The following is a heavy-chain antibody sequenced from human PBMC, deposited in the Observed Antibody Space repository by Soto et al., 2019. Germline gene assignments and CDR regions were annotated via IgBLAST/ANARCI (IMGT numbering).Heavy chain of an antibody. CDR2: INDNGDTT. D-gene: IGHD2-15*01. J-gene: IGHJ4*02. Sequence: EVQLLESGGGLVQPGESLRLSCAASGFTFSDDAMSWVRQAPGKGLEWVSGINDNGDTTHYADSVKGRFTISRDNTRNTMYLQMSILRGEDTAVYYCATGGWYCRGGSCHSDYWGQGTLVTVSS. CDR3: ATGGWYCRGGSCHSDY. CDR1: GFTFSDDA. V-gene: IGHV3-23*01.